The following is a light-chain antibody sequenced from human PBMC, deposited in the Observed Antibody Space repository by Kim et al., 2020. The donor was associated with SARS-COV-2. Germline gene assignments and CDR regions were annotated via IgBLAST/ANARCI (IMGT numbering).Light chain of an antibody. Sequence: VSPGQTASITCSGDKVGDKYTCWYQQKPGQSPMVVIYQDDKRPSGIPERFSGSNAGNTATLTISGTQAMEEADYYCQAWDGNSIVVFGGGTRLTVL. V-gene: IGLV3-1*01. CDR1: KVGDKY. CDR2: QDD. J-gene: IGLJ2*01. CDR3: QAWDGNSIVV.